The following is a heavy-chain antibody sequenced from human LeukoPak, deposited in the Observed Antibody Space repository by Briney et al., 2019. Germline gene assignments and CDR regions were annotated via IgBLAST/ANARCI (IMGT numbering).Heavy chain of an antibody. CDR2: SSSSGSTI. J-gene: IGHJ6*04. V-gene: IGHV3-48*03. Sequence: GGSLRLSCAASGFTFSSYEMNWVRQAPGKGLVWVSYSSSSGSTIYYADSVKGRFTISRDNAKNSLYLQMNSLRAEDTAVYYCTRARPRDIVVVPAAKDHYYGMDVWGKGTTVTVSS. CDR3: TRARPRDIVVVPAAKDHYYGMDV. CDR1: GFTFSSYE. D-gene: IGHD2-2*01.